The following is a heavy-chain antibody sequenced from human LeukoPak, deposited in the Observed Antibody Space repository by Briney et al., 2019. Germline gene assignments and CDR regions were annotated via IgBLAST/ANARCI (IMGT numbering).Heavy chain of an antibody. CDR2: IYTSGST. Sequence: SETLSLTCTVSGGSISSGSYYWSWIRQPAGTGLEWIGRIYTSGSTNYNPSLKSRVTISVDTSKNQFSLRLSSVTAADTAVYYCARGRPVPINNWFDPWGQGTLVTVSS. CDR3: ARGRPVPINNWFDP. J-gene: IGHJ5*02. V-gene: IGHV4-61*02. D-gene: IGHD5-12*01. CDR1: GGSISSGSYY.